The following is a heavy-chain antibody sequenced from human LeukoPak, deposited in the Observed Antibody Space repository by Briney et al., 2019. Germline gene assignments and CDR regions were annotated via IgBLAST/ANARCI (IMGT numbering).Heavy chain of an antibody. Sequence: GSLRLSCAASGFTFSHAWMSWVRQPPGKGLEWIGEINHSGSTNYNPSLKSRVTISVDTSKNQFSLKLSSVTAADTAVYYCARQDIVVVPAAIPGFDPWGQGTLVTVSS. V-gene: IGHV4-34*01. CDR2: INHSGST. CDR3: ARQDIVVVPAAIPGFDP. CDR1: GFTFSHAW. D-gene: IGHD2-2*02. J-gene: IGHJ5*02.